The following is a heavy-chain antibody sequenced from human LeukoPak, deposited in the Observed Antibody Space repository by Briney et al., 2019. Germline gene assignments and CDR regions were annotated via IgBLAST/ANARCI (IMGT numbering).Heavy chain of an antibody. CDR3: ATYDTSGYYPFDY. D-gene: IGHD3-22*01. V-gene: IGHV4-34*01. CDR1: CGSFRGYY. J-gene: IGHJ4*02. CDR2: INHSGST. Sequence: SETLSLTCAVYCGSFRGYYWSWIRQPPGKGLEWIGEINHSGSTNYNLSLKSRVTISVDTSKNQFSLKLSSVTAADTAVYYCATYDTSGYYPFDYWAQGTLVTVSS.